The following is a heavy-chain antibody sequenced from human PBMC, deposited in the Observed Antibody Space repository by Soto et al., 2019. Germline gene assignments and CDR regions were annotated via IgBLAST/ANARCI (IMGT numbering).Heavy chain of an antibody. CDR1: GGSISSGGYY. Sequence: TSETLSLTCTVSGGSISSGGYYWSWIRQHPGKGLEWIGYIYYSGSTYYNPSLKSRVTISVDTSKNQFSLKLSSATAADTAVYYCARDHRDSSGYYYGLWGQGTLVTVSS. J-gene: IGHJ4*02. CDR3: ARDHRDSSGYYYGL. V-gene: IGHV4-31*03. D-gene: IGHD3-22*01. CDR2: IYYSGST.